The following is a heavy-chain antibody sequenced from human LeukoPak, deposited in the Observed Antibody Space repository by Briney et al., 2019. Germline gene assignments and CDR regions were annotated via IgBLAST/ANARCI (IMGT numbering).Heavy chain of an antibody. CDR2: IYYSGST. J-gene: IGHJ4*01. CDR1: GGSISSRSCC. V-gene: IGHV4-39*01. CDR3: ARQVYSGTHYFDY. D-gene: IGHD1-26*01. Sequence: SETLSLTCTVSGGSISSRSCCWVWIRRPPGKGLEWIGTIYYSGSTYYNPSLKSRVTISVDTSKNQFSLRLSSVTAADTAVYYCARQVYSGTHYFDYWGQEPWSPSPQ.